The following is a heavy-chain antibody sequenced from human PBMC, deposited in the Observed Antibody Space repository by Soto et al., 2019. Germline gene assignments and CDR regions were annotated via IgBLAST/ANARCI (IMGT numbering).Heavy chain of an antibody. CDR2: ISAYNGNT. CDR1: GYTFTSYG. Sequence: ASVKVSCKASGYTFTSYGISWVRQAPGQGLAWMGWISAYNGNTNDAQKLQGRVTMTTDKSTSTAYMELSSLRSEDTAVYHCARSSGITIFVVVTASGACDIWGQGTMVTVS. D-gene: IGHD3-3*01. CDR3: ARSSGITIFVVVTASGACDI. V-gene: IGHV1-18*04. J-gene: IGHJ3*02.